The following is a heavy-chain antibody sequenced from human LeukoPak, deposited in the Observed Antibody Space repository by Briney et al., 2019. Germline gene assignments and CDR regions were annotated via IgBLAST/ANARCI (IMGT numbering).Heavy chain of an antibody. CDR1: GFTFDDYD. CDR2: ISGDGGST. D-gene: IGHD6-13*01. V-gene: IGHV3-43*02. J-gene: IGHJ3*02. CDR3: AKDITSSWYIASGAFDI. Sequence: GGSLRLSCAASGFTFDDYDMHWVRQAPGKGLEWVSLISGDGGSTYYADSVKGRFTISRDNSKNSLYLQMNSLRTEDTALYYCAKDITSSWYIASGAFDIWGQGTMVTVSS.